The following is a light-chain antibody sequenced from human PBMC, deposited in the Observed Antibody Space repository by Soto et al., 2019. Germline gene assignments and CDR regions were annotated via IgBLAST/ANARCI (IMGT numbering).Light chain of an antibody. V-gene: IGKV3-11*01. J-gene: IGKJ1*01. CDR1: QSVSSY. Sequence: EIVLTQSPATLSLSPGERATLSCRASQSVSSYLAWYQQKPGQAPRLLIYDASSRATGIPARFSGSGSETEFTLTISSLEPEDFAVYYWQERSNWPVTFGQGTRVEIK. CDR3: QERSNWPVT. CDR2: DAS.